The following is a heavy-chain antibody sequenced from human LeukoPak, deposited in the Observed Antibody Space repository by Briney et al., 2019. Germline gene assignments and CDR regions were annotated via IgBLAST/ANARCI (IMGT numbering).Heavy chain of an antibody. CDR2: IYYSGST. CDR1: GGSISNYY. D-gene: IGHD3-16*01. CDR3: AVALTFGGVPFVY. J-gene: IGHJ4*02. Sequence: PWETLSLTCTVSGGSISNYYWSWIRQPPGKGLEWIGYIYYSGSTNYNPSLKSRVTISVDTSKNQFSLKLSSVTAADTAVYYCAVALTFGGVPFVYWGQGTLVTVSS. V-gene: IGHV4-59*01.